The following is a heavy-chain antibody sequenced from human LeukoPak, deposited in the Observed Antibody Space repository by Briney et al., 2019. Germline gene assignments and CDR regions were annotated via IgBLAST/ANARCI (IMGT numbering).Heavy chain of an antibody. CDR3: LRGNSYTLY. D-gene: IGHD5-18*01. CDR2: IKQDGSEK. Sequence: GGSLRLSCAASGFTFSSYWMTWARQAPGKGLEWVANIKQDGSEKYYVDSVKGRFTISRDSAKNSLYLQMNSLRAEDTAVYYCLRGNSYTLYWGPGTLVTVSS. J-gene: IGHJ4*02. V-gene: IGHV3-7*01. CDR1: GFTFSSYW.